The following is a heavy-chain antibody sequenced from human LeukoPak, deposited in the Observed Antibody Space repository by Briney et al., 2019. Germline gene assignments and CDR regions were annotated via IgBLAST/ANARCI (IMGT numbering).Heavy chain of an antibody. CDR1: GYTFTNYG. V-gene: IGHV1-18*01. D-gene: IGHD2-8*01. Sequence: ASVKVSCKASGYTFTNYGISWVRQAPGQGLEWMGWISAYNGNTNYAQKLQGRVTMTTDTSTSTAYMELRSLRSDDTAVYYRARLGHTVLMVYARGPIGGMDVWGQGTTVTVSS. CDR2: ISAYNGNT. CDR3: ARLGHTVLMVYARGPIGGMDV. J-gene: IGHJ6*02.